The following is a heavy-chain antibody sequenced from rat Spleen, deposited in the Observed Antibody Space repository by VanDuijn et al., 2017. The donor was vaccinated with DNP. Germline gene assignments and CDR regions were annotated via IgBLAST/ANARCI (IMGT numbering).Heavy chain of an antibody. Sequence: EVQLVESGGDLVQPGRSLKLSCAASGFTFSNYVMAWVRQAPTKGLEWVASITKSGGSTYYRDSVKGRFTISRDDSKSTLYLQMDSLRSEDTATYYCTNLGDWGQGVMVTVSS. CDR2: ITKSGGST. D-gene: IGHD4-3*01. CDR1: GFTFSNYV. J-gene: IGHJ2*01. V-gene: IGHV5-27*01. CDR3: TNLGD.